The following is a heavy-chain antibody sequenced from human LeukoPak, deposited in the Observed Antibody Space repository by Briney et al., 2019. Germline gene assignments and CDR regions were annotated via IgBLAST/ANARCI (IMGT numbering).Heavy chain of an antibody. D-gene: IGHD3-22*01. J-gene: IGHJ4*02. V-gene: IGHV4-59*01. Sequence: SETLSLTCTVSGGSISRYYWSWIRQTPGKGLEWIGYIYYSGSTDYNPSLKSRVTISVDTSKNQFSLKLNSVTAADTAIYYGARKYSYDRGVYLDSGGRGTLVTVPS. CDR1: GGSISRYY. CDR2: IYYSGST. CDR3: ARKYSYDRGVYLDS.